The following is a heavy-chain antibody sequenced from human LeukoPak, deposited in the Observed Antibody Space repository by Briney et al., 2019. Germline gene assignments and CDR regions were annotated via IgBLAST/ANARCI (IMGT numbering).Heavy chain of an antibody. CDR2: INHSGST. J-gene: IGHJ6*03. CDR3: ARGPRRSSWFWVPYHMDV. Sequence: SETLSLTCAVYGGSFSGYYWSWIRQPPGKGLEWIGEINHSGSTNYNPSLKSRVTISVDTSKNQFSLKLSSVTAAGTAVYYCARGPRRSSWFWVPYHMDVWGKGTTVTVSS. V-gene: IGHV4-34*01. CDR1: GGSFSGYY. D-gene: IGHD6-13*01.